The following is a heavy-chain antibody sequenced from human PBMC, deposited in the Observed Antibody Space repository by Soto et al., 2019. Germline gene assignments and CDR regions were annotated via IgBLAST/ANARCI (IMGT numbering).Heavy chain of an antibody. CDR3: ARGASESGYSPLDH. Sequence: QVQLVQSGAEVKKPGASVKVSCKASGYTFTNYALHWVRQAPGQRLEWMGWINTGTGNTQYSQNFQDRVTITRDTSATTAYRELSSLRSEYTAVYYCARGASESGYSPLDHWGRGTLVTVSS. CDR2: INTGTGNT. V-gene: IGHV1-3*04. D-gene: IGHD3-9*01. CDR1: GYTFTNYA. J-gene: IGHJ4*02.